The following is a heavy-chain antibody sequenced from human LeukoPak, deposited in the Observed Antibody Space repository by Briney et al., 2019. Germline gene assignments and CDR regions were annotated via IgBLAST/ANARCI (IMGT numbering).Heavy chain of an antibody. D-gene: IGHD3-10*01. CDR2: IGTAGDT. V-gene: IGHV3-13*01. Sequence: GGSLRLSCAASGFTFSSYDMHWVRQATGEGLEWVSFIGTAGDTYYSNSVKGRFTVSRENAENSLCLEMTSLRAGDTAVYYCARDRWSGRDYYYYGMDVWGQGTTVTVSS. J-gene: IGHJ6*02. CDR3: ARDRWSGRDYYYYGMDV. CDR1: GFTFSSYD.